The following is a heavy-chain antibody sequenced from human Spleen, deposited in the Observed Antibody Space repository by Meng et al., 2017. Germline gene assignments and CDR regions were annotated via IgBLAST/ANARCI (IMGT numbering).Heavy chain of an antibody. CDR2: ISSSGSTI. Sequence: GESLKISCAASGFTFSSYAMSWVRQAPGKGLEWVSYISSSGSTIYYADSVKGRFTISRDNAKNSLYLQMNNLRAEDTAVYYCARNPLTRLGYFDYWGQGLLVTVSS. D-gene: IGHD4-11*01. J-gene: IGHJ4*02. CDR3: ARNPLTRLGYFDY. V-gene: IGHV3-48*04. CDR1: GFTFSSYA.